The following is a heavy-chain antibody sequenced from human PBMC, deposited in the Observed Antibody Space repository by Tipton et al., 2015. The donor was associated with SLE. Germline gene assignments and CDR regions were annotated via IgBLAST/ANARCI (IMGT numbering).Heavy chain of an antibody. D-gene: IGHD1-26*01. CDR3: AKLVGATRAFDI. V-gene: IGHV3-43*01. CDR2: ISWDGGST. J-gene: IGHJ3*02. Sequence: LEWVSLISWDGGSTYYADSVKGRFTISRDNSKNSLYLQMNSLRAVDTALYYCAKLVGATRAFDIWGQGTMVTVSS.